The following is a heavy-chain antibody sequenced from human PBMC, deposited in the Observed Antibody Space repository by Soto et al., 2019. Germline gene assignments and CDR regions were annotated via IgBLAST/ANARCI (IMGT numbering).Heavy chain of an antibody. CDR2: IIPIFGTA. Sequence: QVQLVQSEAEVKKPGSSVKVSCKASGGTFSSYAIIWVRQAPGQGLEWMGGIIPIFGTANYAQKFQGRVTITADNSTSTAYMGLSSLRSEGTAVYYCARVQRADSSGRGPFDYWGQGTLVTVSS. CDR1: GGTFSSYA. V-gene: IGHV1-69*06. CDR3: ARVQRADSSGRGPFDY. D-gene: IGHD6-19*01. J-gene: IGHJ4*02.